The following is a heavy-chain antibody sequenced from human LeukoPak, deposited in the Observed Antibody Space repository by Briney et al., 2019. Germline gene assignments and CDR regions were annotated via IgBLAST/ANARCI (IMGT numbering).Heavy chain of an antibody. J-gene: IGHJ4*02. CDR2: ISSSSSTI. D-gene: IGHD6-13*01. Sequence: QPGRSLRLSCAASGFTFSNYAMHWVRQAPGKGLEWVSYISSSSSTIYYADTVKGRFTISRDNAKNSLYLQMNSLRAEDTAVYYCARDLKMGIAAAGKDYWGQGTLVTVSS. CDR1: GFTFSNYA. V-gene: IGHV3-48*01. CDR3: ARDLKMGIAAAGKDY.